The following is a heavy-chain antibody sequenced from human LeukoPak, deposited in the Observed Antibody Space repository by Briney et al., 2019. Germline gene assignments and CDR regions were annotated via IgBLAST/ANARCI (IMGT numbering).Heavy chain of an antibody. J-gene: IGHJ4*02. D-gene: IGHD6-19*01. CDR3: AKDGPAGYSSGWSLDY. CDR1: GFTFSSYA. V-gene: IGHV3-30-3*01. CDR2: ISYDGSNK. Sequence: TGGSLRLSCAASGFTFSSYAMHWVRQAPGKGLEWVAVISYDGSNKYYADSVKGRFTISRDNSKNTLYLQMNSLRAEDTAVYYCAKDGPAGYSSGWSLDYWGQGTLVTVSS.